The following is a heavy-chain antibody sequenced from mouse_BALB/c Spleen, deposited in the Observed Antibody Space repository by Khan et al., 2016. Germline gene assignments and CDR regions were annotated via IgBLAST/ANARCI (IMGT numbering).Heavy chain of an antibody. V-gene: IGHV14-3*02. J-gene: IGHJ3*01. CDR2: IDPANGNT. CDR3: ARSSWEWFAY. D-gene: IGHD4-1*01. CDR1: GFNIKDTY. Sequence: EVQLQESGAELVKPGASVKLSCTASGFNIKDTYMHWVKQRPEQGLEWIGRIDPANGNTKYDPKFQGKATISADTSSNTAYLQLSSLTSEDTAVNYCARSSWEWFAYWGQGTLVTVSA.